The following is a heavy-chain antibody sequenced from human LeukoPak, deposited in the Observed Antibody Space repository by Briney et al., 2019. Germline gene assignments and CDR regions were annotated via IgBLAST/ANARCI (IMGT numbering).Heavy chain of an antibody. CDR3: ARGDHYDILRFDY. CDR2: IYYSGST. CDR1: GGSISSSSYY. D-gene: IGHD3-9*01. J-gene: IGHJ4*02. Sequence: PSETLSLTCTVSGGSISSSSYYWGWIRQPPGKGLEWIGSIYYSGSTYYNPSLKSRVTISVDTSKNQFSLKLSSVTAADTAVYYCARGDHYDILRFDYWGQGTLVTVSS. V-gene: IGHV4-39*07.